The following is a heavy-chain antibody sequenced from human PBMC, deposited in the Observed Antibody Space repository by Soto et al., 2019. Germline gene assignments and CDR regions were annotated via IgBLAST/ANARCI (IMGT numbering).Heavy chain of an antibody. V-gene: IGHV3-33*01. J-gene: IGHJ3*02. D-gene: IGHD2-2*01. Sequence: PGGSLRLSCAASGFTFSSYGMHWVRQAPGKGLEWVAVIWYDGSNKYYADSVKGRFTISRDNSKNTLYLQMNSLRAEDTAVYYCARDLGCSSTSCYGAFDIWGQGTMVTVSS. CDR1: GFTFSSYG. CDR3: ARDLGCSSTSCYGAFDI. CDR2: IWYDGSNK.